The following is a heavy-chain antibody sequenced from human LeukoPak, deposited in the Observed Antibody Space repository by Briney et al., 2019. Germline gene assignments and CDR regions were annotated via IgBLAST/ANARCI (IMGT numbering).Heavy chain of an antibody. V-gene: IGHV1-8*02. J-gene: IGHJ4*02. D-gene: IGHD3-10*01. CDR2: MSPNSGNT. Sequence: ASVKVSCKASGNTFTNYDINWVRQATGQGLEWMGWMSPNSGNTGCAQKFQGRVTMTRNTSISTAYMELSSLRSEDTAMYYCAKEGSGFGEFNYWGQGTLVTVSS. CDR1: GNTFTNYD. CDR3: AKEGSGFGEFNY.